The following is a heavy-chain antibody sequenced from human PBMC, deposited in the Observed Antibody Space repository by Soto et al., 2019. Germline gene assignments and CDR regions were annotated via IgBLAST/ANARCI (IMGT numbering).Heavy chain of an antibody. CDR3: SRVRFGEWGYDMDV. V-gene: IGHV3-11*01. CDR2: ISSSGTSI. CDR1: GVTFSDCY. Sequence: QVQLVESGGGLVKPGGSLRLSCAVSGVTFSDCYMNWIRQAPGKGLEWVSYISSSGTSINYAGSVKVRFTISRDNAKNSLYLQMNSLGAEDTAMYYCSRVRFGEWGYDMDVWGQGTTVTVSS. D-gene: IGHD3-10*01. J-gene: IGHJ6*02.